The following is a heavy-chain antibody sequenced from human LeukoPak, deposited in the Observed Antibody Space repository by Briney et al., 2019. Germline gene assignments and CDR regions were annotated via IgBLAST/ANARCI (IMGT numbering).Heavy chain of an antibody. D-gene: IGHD2-2*01. J-gene: IGHJ6*04. CDR3: ATSRIGDGMDV. V-gene: IGHV4-34*01. CDR1: GGSFSGYY. CDR2: INNSGSN. Sequence: SETLSLTCAVYGGSFSGYYWSWLRQPPGKGLEWIGEINNSGSNNYHPSLKSRGTISVDTSKNQFSLKLSSVTAADTAVYYCATSRIGDGMDVWGKGTTVTVSS.